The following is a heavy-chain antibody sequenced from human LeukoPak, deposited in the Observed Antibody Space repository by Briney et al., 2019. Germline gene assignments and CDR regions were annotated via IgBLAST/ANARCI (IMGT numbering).Heavy chain of an antibody. Sequence: GASVKVSCKTSGFTFSNSAIQWVRQARGQPLEWIGWVIVGSGRTHYAQRFHDRLMITRHMATNIASLEVSSLTSEDTAVYYCAAELYGGIFGHCCSFAYWGQGTLVTVSS. V-gene: IGHV1-58*02. CDR3: AAELYGGIFGHCCSFAY. CDR1: GFTFSNSA. J-gene: IGHJ4*02. D-gene: IGHD1-26*01. CDR2: VIVGSGRT.